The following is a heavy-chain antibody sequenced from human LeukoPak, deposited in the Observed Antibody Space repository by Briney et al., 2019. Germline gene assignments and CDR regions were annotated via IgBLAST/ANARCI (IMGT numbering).Heavy chain of an antibody. CDR2: ISSSSSTM. Sequence: PGGSLRLSCVASGLTVSSYSMNWVRQAPGKGLEWVSYISSSSSTMYYADSVKGRFTISRDNAKNSLDLQMNSLRDEDTAVYYCARARASGRSGFDYWGQGTLVTVSS. CDR3: ARARASGRSGFDY. V-gene: IGHV3-48*02. D-gene: IGHD2-15*01. CDR1: GLTVSSYS. J-gene: IGHJ4*02.